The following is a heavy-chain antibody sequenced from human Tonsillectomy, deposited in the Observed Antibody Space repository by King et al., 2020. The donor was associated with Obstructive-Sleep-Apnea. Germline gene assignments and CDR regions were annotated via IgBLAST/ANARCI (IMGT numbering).Heavy chain of an antibody. Sequence: QLQESGPGLVKPSQTLSLTCAVSGGSISSGGYSWSWIRQPPGKGLEWIGYIYYSGSTYYNPSLKSRVTISVDTSKNQFSLKLSSVTAADTAVYYCARGCSSTSCCCFDYWGQGTLVTVSS. D-gene: IGHD2-2*01. J-gene: IGHJ4*02. CDR1: GGSISSGGYS. CDR2: IYYSGST. V-gene: IGHV4-30-4*07. CDR3: ARGCSSTSCCCFDY.